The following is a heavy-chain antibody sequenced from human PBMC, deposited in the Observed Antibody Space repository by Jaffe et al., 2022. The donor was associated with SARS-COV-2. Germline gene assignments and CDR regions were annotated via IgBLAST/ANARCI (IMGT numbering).Heavy chain of an antibody. CDR3: ARDGRDIVVVPAAMFSGDYGDLFYYYYMDV. V-gene: IGHV3-30*04. Sequence: QVQLVESGGGVVQPGRSLRLSCAASGFTFSSYAMHWVRQAPGKGLEWVAVISYDGSNKYYADSVKGRFTISRDNSKNTLYLQMNSLRAEDTAVYYCARDGRDIVVVPAAMFSGDYGDLFYYYYMDVWGKGTTVTVSS. D-gene: IGHD2-2*01. J-gene: IGHJ6*03. CDR2: ISYDGSNK. CDR1: GFTFSSYA.